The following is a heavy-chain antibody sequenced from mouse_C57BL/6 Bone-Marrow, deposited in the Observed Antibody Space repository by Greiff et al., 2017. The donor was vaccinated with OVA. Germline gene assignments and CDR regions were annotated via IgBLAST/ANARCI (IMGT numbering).Heavy chain of an antibody. Sequence: EVQLQQSGPELVKPGASVKISCKASGYSFTGYYMNWVKQSPEKSLEWIGEINPSTGGTTYNQKFKAKATLTVDKSSSTAYMQLKSLTSEDSAVYYCAIYYDYEGAMDYWGQGTSVTVSS. CDR1: GYSFTGYY. V-gene: IGHV1-42*01. D-gene: IGHD2-4*01. CDR3: AIYYDYEGAMDY. CDR2: INPSTGGT. J-gene: IGHJ4*01.